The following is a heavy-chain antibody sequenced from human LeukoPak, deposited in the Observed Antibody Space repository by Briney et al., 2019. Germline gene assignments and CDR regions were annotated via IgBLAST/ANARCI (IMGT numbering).Heavy chain of an antibody. Sequence: GRSLRLSCAASGFTFSSYGMHWVRQAPGKGLEWVAVISYDGSNKYYADSVKGRFTISGDNSKNTLYLQMNSLRAEDTAVYYCANEIAAAGGAFGYWGQGTLVTVSS. D-gene: IGHD6-13*01. CDR1: GFTFSSYG. CDR3: ANEIAAAGGAFGY. CDR2: ISYDGSNK. J-gene: IGHJ4*02. V-gene: IGHV3-30*18.